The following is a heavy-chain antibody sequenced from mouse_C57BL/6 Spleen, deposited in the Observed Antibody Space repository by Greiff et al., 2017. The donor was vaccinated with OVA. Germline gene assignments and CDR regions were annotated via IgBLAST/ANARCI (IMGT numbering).Heavy chain of an antibody. V-gene: IGHV1-80*01. CDR3: ARHYSNYVWYFDV. J-gene: IGHJ1*03. Sequence: QVQLQQSGAELVKPGASVKISCKASGYAFSSYWMNWVKQRPGKGLEWIGQIYPGDGDTNYNGKFKGKATLTADKSSSTAYMQLSSLTSEDSAVYFCARHYSNYVWYFDVWGTGTTVTVSS. CDR2: IYPGDGDT. D-gene: IGHD2-5*01. CDR1: GYAFSSYW.